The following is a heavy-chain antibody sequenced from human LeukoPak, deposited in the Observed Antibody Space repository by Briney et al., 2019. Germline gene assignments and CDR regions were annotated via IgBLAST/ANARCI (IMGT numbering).Heavy chain of an antibody. V-gene: IGHV4-59*12. Sequence: SETLSLTCTVSGGYISSYYWSWIRQPPGEGLEWIGYVYYTGSTNYNPSLKSRVSISVDTSKNQFSLKLTSVTAADTAVYYCARGRYLTTSGGAAAGFLDYWGQGSLVTVST. CDR2: VYYTGST. J-gene: IGHJ4*02. CDR1: GGYISSYY. D-gene: IGHD6-13*01. CDR3: ARGRYLTTSGGAAAGFLDY.